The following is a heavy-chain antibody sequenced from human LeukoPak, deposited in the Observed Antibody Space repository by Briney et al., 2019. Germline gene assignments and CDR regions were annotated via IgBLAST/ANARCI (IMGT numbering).Heavy chain of an antibody. Sequence: GGSLRLSCAASGFTFSNYWMNWVRQAPGKGLEWVANIKQDGGEKSYVDSVKGRFTISRDNAKNSLHLQMNSLRAEDTAVYYCARYCSSTSCYRLWFDPWGQGTLVTVSS. CDR3: ARYCSSTSCYRLWFDP. CDR1: GFTFSNYW. V-gene: IGHV3-7*01. CDR2: IKQDGGEK. J-gene: IGHJ5*02. D-gene: IGHD2-2*01.